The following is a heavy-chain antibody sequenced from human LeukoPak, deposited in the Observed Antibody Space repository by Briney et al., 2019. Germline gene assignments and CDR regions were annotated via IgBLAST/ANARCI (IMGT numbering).Heavy chain of an antibody. V-gene: IGHV1-18*01. D-gene: IGHD3-9*01. CDR2: ISAYNGNT. CDR1: GYTFTSYG. J-gene: IGHJ6*03. Sequence: GASVKVSCKASGYTFTSYGISWVRQAPGQGLEWMGWISAYNGNTNYAQKLQGRVTMTTDTSTSTAYMERRSLRSDDTAVYYCARAYYDILTGYYNFDYYYYYYMDVWGKGTTVTVSS. CDR3: ARAYYDILTGYYNFDYYYYYYMDV.